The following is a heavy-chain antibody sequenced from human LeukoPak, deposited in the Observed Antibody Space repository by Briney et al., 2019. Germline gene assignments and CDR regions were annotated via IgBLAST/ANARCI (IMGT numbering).Heavy chain of an antibody. V-gene: IGHV4-34*01. D-gene: IGHD4/OR15-4a*01. CDR1: GGPFSGYF. CDR2: INRSGIT. J-gene: IGHJ3*02. Sequence: PSETLSLTCAVYGGPFSGYFWSRIRQPPGKGLEWIGEINRSGITNSNPSLKSRVTISLDTSKNQFSLNLSSVTAADTAVYYCATNRGDAFNIWGQGTTVTVSS. CDR3: ATNRGDAFNI.